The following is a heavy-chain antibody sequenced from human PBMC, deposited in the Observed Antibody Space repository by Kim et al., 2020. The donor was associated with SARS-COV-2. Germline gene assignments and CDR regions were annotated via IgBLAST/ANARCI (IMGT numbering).Heavy chain of an antibody. CDR2: IYSGGST. Sequence: GGSLRLSCTASGFTFSSNYMSWVRQAPGKGLEWVSVIYSGGSTYYAAAVKGRLTISRDNSKNTLYLQMNNLRAEDTAVYYCARSETGGRDFDYWGQGTLVTVSS. V-gene: IGHV3-53*01. D-gene: IGHD7-27*01. CDR3: ARSETGGRDFDY. J-gene: IGHJ4*02. CDR1: GFTFSSNY.